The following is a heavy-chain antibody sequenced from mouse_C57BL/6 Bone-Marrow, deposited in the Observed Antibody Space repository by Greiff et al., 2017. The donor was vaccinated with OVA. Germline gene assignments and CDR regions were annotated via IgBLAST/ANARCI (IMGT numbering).Heavy chain of an antibody. CDR1: EYEFPSHD. Sequence: EVKVVESGGGLVQPGESLKLSCESNEYEFPSHDMSWVRKTPEKRLELVAAINSDGGSTYYPETMERRFIISRDNTKKTLYLQMSSLRSEDTALYYCARHQLRLLWAWFAYWGQGTLVTVSA. CDR3: ARHQLRLLWAWFAY. J-gene: IGHJ3*01. CDR2: INSDGGST. D-gene: IGHD3-2*02. V-gene: IGHV5-2*01.